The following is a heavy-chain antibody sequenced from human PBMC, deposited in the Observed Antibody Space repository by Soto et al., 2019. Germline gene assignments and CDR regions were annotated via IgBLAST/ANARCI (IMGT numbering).Heavy chain of an antibody. D-gene: IGHD2-2*02. Sequence: GGSLRLSCSASGFTFSGYAMHWVRQAPGKGLDYVSAISNNGGNTHYADSVNGRFTISGDNSKNTLYLQMSSLRVEDTAVYYCVKALSARYTSTRSFDIWGQGTMVTVSS. CDR3: VKALSARYTSTRSFDI. J-gene: IGHJ3*02. CDR2: ISNNGGNT. CDR1: GFTFSGYA. V-gene: IGHV3-64D*06.